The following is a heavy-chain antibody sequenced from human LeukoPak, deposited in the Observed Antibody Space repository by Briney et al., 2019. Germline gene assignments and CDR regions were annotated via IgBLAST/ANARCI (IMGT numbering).Heavy chain of an antibody. CDR1: GFTSSSYQ. Sequence: PGGSLRLSCAASGFTSSSYQMNWVRQAPGKGLEWVSYISSSGGTIYYADSVKGRFTISRDNAKNSLYLQMNSLRAEDTAVYYCARGNYGDYARSSFDYWGQGTLVTVSS. J-gene: IGHJ4*02. CDR3: ARGNYGDYARSSFDY. CDR2: ISSSGGTI. D-gene: IGHD4-17*01. V-gene: IGHV3-48*03.